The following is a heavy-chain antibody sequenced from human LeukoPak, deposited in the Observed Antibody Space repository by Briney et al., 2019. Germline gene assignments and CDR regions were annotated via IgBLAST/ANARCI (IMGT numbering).Heavy chain of an antibody. CDR3: ASDVQQLVPDY. Sequence: GGSLRLSCAASGFTFSSYSMNWVRQAPGKGLEWVSSISSSSSYIYYADSVKGRFTISRDNSKNTLYLQMNSLRAEDTAVYYCASDVQQLVPDYWGQGTLVTVSS. CDR2: ISSSSSYI. J-gene: IGHJ4*02. D-gene: IGHD6-13*01. CDR1: GFTFSSYS. V-gene: IGHV3-21*04.